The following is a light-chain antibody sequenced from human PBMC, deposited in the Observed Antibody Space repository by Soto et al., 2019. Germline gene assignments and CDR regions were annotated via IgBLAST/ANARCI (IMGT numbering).Light chain of an antibody. Sequence: DIVMTQSPDSLAVSLGETATINCKSSQSILLSSNNEHSLAWYRQKPGQPPMLLVYWASIRESGVPDRFSGSGSGTYFSLTISSLQAEDVAVYYCQQFHSTPYTFGQGTKLEIK. CDR2: WAS. V-gene: IGKV4-1*01. J-gene: IGKJ2*01. CDR1: QSILLSSNNEHS. CDR3: QQFHSTPYT.